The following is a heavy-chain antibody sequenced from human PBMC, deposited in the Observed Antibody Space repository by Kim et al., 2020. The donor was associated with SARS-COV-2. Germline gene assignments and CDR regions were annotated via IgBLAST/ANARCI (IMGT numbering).Heavy chain of an antibody. D-gene: IGHD5-12*01. Sequence: KSRVTISVDTSKNQFSLKLSTVTAADTAVYYCARVAVDSAYAYWLYNFDYWGQGTLVTVSS. J-gene: IGHJ4*02. CDR3: ARVAVDSAYAYWLYNFDY. V-gene: IGHV4-59*01.